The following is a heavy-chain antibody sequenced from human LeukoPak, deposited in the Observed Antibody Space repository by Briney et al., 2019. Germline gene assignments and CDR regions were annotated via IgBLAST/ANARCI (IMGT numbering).Heavy chain of an antibody. J-gene: IGHJ4*02. CDR1: GGSISSYY. Sequence: SETLSLTCTVSGGSISSYYWSWIRQPPGKGLEWIGYIYYSGSTNYDPSLKSRVTISVDTSKNQFSLKLSSVTAADTAVYYCATTENSSGWFGYWGQGALVTVSS. CDR3: ATTENSSGWFGY. D-gene: IGHD6-19*01. V-gene: IGHV4-59*08. CDR2: IYYSGST.